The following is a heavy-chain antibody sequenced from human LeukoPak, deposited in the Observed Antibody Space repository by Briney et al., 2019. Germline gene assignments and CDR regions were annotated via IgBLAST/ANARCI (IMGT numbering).Heavy chain of an antibody. CDR1: GGSFSGYY. D-gene: IGHD3-22*01. CDR3: ARVAHPSTGYQNWFDP. J-gene: IGHJ5*02. Sequence: PSETLSLTCAVYGGSFSGYYWSWIRQPPGKGLEWIGEINHSGSTNYNPSLKSRVTISVDTSKNQFSLKLSSVTAADTAVYYCARVAHPSTGYQNWFDPWGQGTLVTVSS. CDR2: INHSGST. V-gene: IGHV4-34*01.